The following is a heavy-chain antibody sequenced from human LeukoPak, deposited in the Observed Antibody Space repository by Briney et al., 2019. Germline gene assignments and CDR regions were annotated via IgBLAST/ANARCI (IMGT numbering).Heavy chain of an antibody. V-gene: IGHV3-21*01. CDR2: ISSSSSYI. D-gene: IGHD3-22*01. CDR1: GFTFSSYS. Sequence: GRSLRLSCAASGFTFSSYSMNWVRQAPGKGLEWVSSISSSSSYIYYADSVKGRFTISRDNAKNSLYLQMNSLRAEDTAVYYCARGINYYDSSGYYYGSDPWGQGTLVTVSS. CDR3: ARGINYYDSSGYYYGSDP. J-gene: IGHJ5*02.